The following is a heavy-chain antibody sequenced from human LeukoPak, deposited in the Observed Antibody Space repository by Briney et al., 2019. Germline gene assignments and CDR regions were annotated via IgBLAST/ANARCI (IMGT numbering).Heavy chain of an antibody. CDR2: IIPIFGTA. D-gene: IGHD4-11*01. CDR1: GGTFSSYA. V-gene: IGHV1-69*05. Sequence: SVKVSCKASGGTFSSYAISWVRQAPGQGLEWMGGIIPIFGTANYAQKFQGRVTMTTDTSTSTAYMELRSLRSDDTAVYYCARGGYSNSGIDYWGQGTLVTVSS. J-gene: IGHJ4*02. CDR3: ARGGYSNSGIDY.